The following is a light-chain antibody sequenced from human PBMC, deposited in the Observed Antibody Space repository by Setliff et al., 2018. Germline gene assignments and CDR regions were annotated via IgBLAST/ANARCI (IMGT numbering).Light chain of an antibody. CDR3: EAWDDSLNGDV. CDR2: SNN. V-gene: IGLV1-44*01. CDR1: TSNIGSNP. J-gene: IGLJ1*01. Sequence: QSVLTQPPSASGTPGQRITISCSGGTSNIGSNPVNWYQQLPGTAPKLLIYSNNQRPSGVPDRFSGSKSGTSASLAVSGLQSEDEADFYREAWDDSLNGDVFGSGTKVTVL.